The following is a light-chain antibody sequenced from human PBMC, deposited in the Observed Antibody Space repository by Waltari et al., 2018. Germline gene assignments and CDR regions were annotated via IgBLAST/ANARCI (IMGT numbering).Light chain of an antibody. CDR2: DVT. V-gene: IGLV2-11*01. Sequence: QSALTQPRSVSGSPGQSVTISCTGTSSDIGAYDYVSWDQQHPAKPPKRIIYDVTDRPSGVPDRFSGSKSDNTASLTISGLQAEDEADYYCCSYAGSYTYVFGTGTKVTVL. CDR3: CSYAGSYTYV. CDR1: SSDIGAYDY. J-gene: IGLJ1*01.